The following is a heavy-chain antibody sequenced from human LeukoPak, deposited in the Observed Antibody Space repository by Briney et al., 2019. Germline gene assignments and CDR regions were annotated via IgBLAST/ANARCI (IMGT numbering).Heavy chain of an antibody. V-gene: IGHV4-59*08. CDR3: AGHHPRNTVDF. D-gene: IGHD2/OR15-2a*01. Sequence: SETLSLTCTVSGGSISNYYWSWLRQPPGKGLEWIAYISDIGSSNYNPSLKSRVTISLDTSKNQFSLKLSSVTAADTAVYYCAGHHPRNTVDFWGQGTLVTVSS. CDR1: GGSISNYY. J-gene: IGHJ4*02. CDR2: ISDIGSS.